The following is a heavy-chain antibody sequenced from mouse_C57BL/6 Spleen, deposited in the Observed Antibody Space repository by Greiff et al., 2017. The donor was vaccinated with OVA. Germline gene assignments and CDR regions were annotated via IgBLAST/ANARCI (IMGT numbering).Heavy chain of an antibody. CDR2: INPSSGYT. CDR1: GYTFTSYT. D-gene: IGHD3-2*02. J-gene: IGHJ3*01. Sequence: QVHVKQSGAELARPGASVKMSCKASGYTFTSYTMHWVKQRPGQGLEWIGYINPSSGYTKYNQKFKDKATLTADKSSSTAYMQLSSLTSEDSAVYYCARRGAAQATAWFAYWGQGTLVTVSA. V-gene: IGHV1-4*01. CDR3: ARRGAAQATAWFAY.